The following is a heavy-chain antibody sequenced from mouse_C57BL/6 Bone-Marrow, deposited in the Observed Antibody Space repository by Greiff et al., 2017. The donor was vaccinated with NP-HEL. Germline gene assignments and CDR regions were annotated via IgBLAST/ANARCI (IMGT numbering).Heavy chain of an antibody. Sequence: EVQLLESGTVLARPGASVKMSCKTSGYTFTSYWMHWVKQRPGQGLEWIGAIYPGNSDTSYNQKFKGKATLTAVTSSSTAYMELSSLTTEDSAVYYYTKIYYDYDGTWFAYGGRGTLVTVTA. D-gene: IGHD2-4*01. V-gene: IGHV1-5*01. J-gene: IGHJ3*01. CDR3: TKIYYDYDGTWFAY. CDR2: IYPGNSDT. CDR1: GYTFTSYW.